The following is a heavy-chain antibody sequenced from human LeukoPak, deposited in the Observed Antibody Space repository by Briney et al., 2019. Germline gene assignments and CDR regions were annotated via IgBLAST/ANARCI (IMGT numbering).Heavy chain of an antibody. V-gene: IGHV1-2*02. CDR1: GSTFTEDY. CDR3: ARQRWLIAATRIPH. Sequence: ASVKVSCKTSGSTFTEDYMHWVRQAPGQGLEWMGWMNPNNGGTSYAQKFEGRVTMTRETSITTAYMELSSLRFDDTAIYYCARQRWLIAATRIPHWGQGTLVTVSS. CDR2: MNPNNGGT. J-gene: IGHJ4*02. D-gene: IGHD5-12*01.